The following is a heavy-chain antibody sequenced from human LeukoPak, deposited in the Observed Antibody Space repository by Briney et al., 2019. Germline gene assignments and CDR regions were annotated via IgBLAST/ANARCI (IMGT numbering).Heavy chain of an antibody. D-gene: IGHD2-21*01. J-gene: IGHJ4*02. CDR1: GFTFSSYS. CDR2: ISGSSSTI. Sequence: GGSLRLSCAASGFTFSSYSMNWVRQAPGKGLEWVSYISGSSSTIYYADSVKGRFTISRDNAKNSLYLQMNSLRAEDTAVYYCARKVNALFFDYWGQGTLVTVSS. V-gene: IGHV3-48*04. CDR3: ARKVNALFFDY.